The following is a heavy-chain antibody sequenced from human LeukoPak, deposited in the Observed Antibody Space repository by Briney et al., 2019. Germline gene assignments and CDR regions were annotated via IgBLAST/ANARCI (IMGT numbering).Heavy chain of an antibody. CDR1: GFTFSSYA. Sequence: GSLRLSCAASGFTFSSYAMHWVRQAPGKGLEWVAVISYDGSNKYYADSVKGRFTISRDNSKNTLYLQMNSLRAEDTAVYYCARDYGSGSPAFDYWGQGTLVTVSS. CDR3: ARDYGSGSPAFDY. V-gene: IGHV3-30-3*01. CDR2: ISYDGSNK. D-gene: IGHD3-10*01. J-gene: IGHJ4*02.